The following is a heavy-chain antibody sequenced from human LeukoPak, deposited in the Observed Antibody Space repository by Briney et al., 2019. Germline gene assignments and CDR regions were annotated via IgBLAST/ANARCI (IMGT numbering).Heavy chain of an antibody. Sequence: GGSLRLSCAASGFTFSSYAMSWVRQAPGKGPEWVSAISGSGGSTYYADSVKGRFTISRDNSKNTLYLQMDSLRAEDTAVYYCAKSSGYYDNSGYRAFDIWGQGTMVTVSS. CDR3: AKSSGYYDNSGYRAFDI. CDR1: GFTFSSYA. D-gene: IGHD3-22*01. J-gene: IGHJ3*02. V-gene: IGHV3-23*01. CDR2: ISGSGGST.